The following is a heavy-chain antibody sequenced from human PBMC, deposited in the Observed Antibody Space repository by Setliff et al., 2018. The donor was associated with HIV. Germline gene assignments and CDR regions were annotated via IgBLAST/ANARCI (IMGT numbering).Heavy chain of an antibody. CDR1: GYSISSGYY. J-gene: IGHJ3*02. CDR2: IHQSGST. D-gene: IGHD2-8*02. V-gene: IGHV4-38-2*02. CDR3: ARAPTGVTNAFDI. Sequence: PSETLSLTCTVSGYSISSGYYWGWIRQPPGKGLEWIGSIHQSGSTYYNSSLKSRVTMSVDTSKNKFSLKLSSVTAADTAVYYCARAPTGVTNAFDIWGQGTMVTVSS.